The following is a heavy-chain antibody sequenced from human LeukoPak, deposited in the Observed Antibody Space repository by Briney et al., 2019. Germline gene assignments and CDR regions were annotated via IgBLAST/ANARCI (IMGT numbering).Heavy chain of an antibody. CDR2: IWHDGSVE. D-gene: IGHD3-16*01. J-gene: IGHJ6*03. CDR1: GFTFSRLG. V-gene: IGHV3-33*06. CDR3: AKEGDQFRGYLDA. Sequence: PGRSLRLSCAASGFTFSRLGMQWVRQAPGKGLERVAMIWHDGSVEEYAASVKGRFTTSRDNSRDTLFLQMNRLRDDDTAVYYCAKEGDQFRGYLDAWGKGTTVTVSS.